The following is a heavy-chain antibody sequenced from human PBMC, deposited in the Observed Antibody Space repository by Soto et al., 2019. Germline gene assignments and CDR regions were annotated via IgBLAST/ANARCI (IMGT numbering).Heavy chain of an antibody. D-gene: IGHD1-7*01. CDR1: GFTFNTYG. Sequence: PGRTRRLSCATSGFTFNTYGMAWVRQAPGKGLAWVSAILGTGARVSYVDSVRGRFTISRDNSKNTLYLQMNSLRADDTAIYYCAKYFNTGTSSTYDSWGQGTRVTVSS. V-gene: IGHV3-23*01. CDR3: AKYFNTGTSSTYDS. J-gene: IGHJ4*02. CDR2: ILGTGARV.